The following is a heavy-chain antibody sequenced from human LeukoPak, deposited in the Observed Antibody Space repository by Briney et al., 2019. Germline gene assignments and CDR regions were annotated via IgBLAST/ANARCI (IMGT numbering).Heavy chain of an antibody. CDR3: AKDLDDTLTGYYQALAEYFQH. CDR2: ISGSGVSA. D-gene: IGHD3-9*01. J-gene: IGHJ1*01. Sequence: PGGSLRLSCVASEFTFNNYAMSWVRQAPGKGLEWVSSISGSGVSAYYADSVKGRFTISRDNSKNTLYLQMNSLRAEDTAVYYCAKDLDDTLTGYYQALAEYFQHWGQGTLVTVSS. CDR1: EFTFNNYA. V-gene: IGHV3-23*01.